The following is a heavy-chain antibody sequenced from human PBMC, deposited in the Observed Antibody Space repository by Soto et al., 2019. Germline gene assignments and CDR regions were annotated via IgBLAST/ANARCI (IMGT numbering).Heavy chain of an antibody. CDR1: GDSITNSRW. V-gene: IGHV4-4*02. Sequence: QVQLQESGPGLVKPSATLSLTCAVSGDSITNSRWWTWVRQPPGKGLEWIGDILHSGETNYNPSLKSRVFISVDKSQNQFSLRVSSVTAADTAVYYCAYSTGWYRHDVWGQGTLVTVSS. J-gene: IGHJ3*01. D-gene: IGHD6-19*01. CDR3: AYSTGWYRHDV. CDR2: ILHSGET.